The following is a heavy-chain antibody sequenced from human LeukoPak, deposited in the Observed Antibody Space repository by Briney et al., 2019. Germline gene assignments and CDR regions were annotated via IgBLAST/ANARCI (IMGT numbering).Heavy chain of an antibody. V-gene: IGHV4-34*01. Sequence: TSETLSLTCAVYGGSFSGYYWSWIRQPPGKGLEWIGEINHSGSTNYNPSLKSRVTISVDTSKNQFSLKLSSVTAADTAVYYCARSSIAEAHDYWGQGTLVTVSS. CDR1: GGSFSGYY. CDR2: INHSGST. D-gene: IGHD6-13*01. CDR3: ARSSIAEAHDY. J-gene: IGHJ4*02.